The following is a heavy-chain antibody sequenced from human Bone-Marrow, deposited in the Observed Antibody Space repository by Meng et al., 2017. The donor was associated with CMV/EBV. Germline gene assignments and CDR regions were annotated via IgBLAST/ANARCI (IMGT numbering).Heavy chain of an antibody. CDR3: ARGGLDCSSTSCLPENWDLDYYYGMDV. Sequence: SVKVSCKASGGAFSSYAISWVRQAPGQGLEWMGGIIPIFSTANYAQKFQGRVTNTTDESTSTAYMELSSLRSEDTAVYYCARGGLDCSSTSCLPENWDLDYYYGMDVWGQGTTVTVSS. CDR2: IIPIFSTA. CDR1: GGAFSSYA. D-gene: IGHD2-2*01. V-gene: IGHV1-69*05. J-gene: IGHJ6*02.